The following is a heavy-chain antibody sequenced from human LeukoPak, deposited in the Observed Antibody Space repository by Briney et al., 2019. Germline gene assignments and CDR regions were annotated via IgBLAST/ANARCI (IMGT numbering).Heavy chain of an antibody. Sequence: PGGSLRLSCAASGFTFRSHGMHWVRKAPGKGLEWVAVISYDGSNKYYADSVKGRFTISRDNSKNTLYLQMNSLRAEDTAVYYCARDHYYGSGSSAGEEFDYWGQGTLVTVSS. D-gene: IGHD3-10*01. CDR1: GFTFRSHG. J-gene: IGHJ4*02. CDR3: ARDHYYGSGSSAGEEFDY. V-gene: IGHV3-30*19. CDR2: ISYDGSNK.